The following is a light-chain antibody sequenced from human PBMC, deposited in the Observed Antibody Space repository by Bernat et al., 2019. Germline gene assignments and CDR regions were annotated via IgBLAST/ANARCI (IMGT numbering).Light chain of an antibody. CDR3: QVWDLDSLQYV. CDR2: YNT. J-gene: IGLJ1*01. Sequence: SYVLTQPPSVSVAPGETAKITCGAHNIGFKGVDWYQQKLGQAPVLLLYYNTYRPSGIPERFSGSNSGTTATLTVSRVEAGDEADYYCQVWDLDSLQYVFGSGTTVTVL. CDR1: NIGFKG. V-gene: IGLV3-21*04.